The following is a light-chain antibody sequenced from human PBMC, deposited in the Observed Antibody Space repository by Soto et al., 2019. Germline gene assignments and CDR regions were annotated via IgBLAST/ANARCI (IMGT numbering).Light chain of an antibody. V-gene: IGLV1-51*01. CDR3: GTYASSLSAEV. CDR2: DNN. CDR1: SSNIGNNY. Sequence: QSVLTQPPSVSAAPGQKVTISCSGSSSNIGNNYVFWYQQLPGTAPKLLIYDNNKRPSGIPDRFSGSKSGTSATLGITGLQAEDEADYYCGTYASSLSAEVFGGGTKLTVL. J-gene: IGLJ2*01.